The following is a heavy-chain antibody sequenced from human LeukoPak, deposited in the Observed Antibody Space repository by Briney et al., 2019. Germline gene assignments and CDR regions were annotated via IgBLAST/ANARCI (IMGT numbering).Heavy chain of an antibody. Sequence: PSETLSLTCSVSGNSISYYYWSWIRQTPGKGLDWIGHVYSNGSTNYNPSLKSRVTMSVDTSKKQVSLRLTSVTAADTAVYYCAREASRSSGYYSSAFDIWGQGTMVTVSS. J-gene: IGHJ3*02. CDR2: VYSNGST. V-gene: IGHV4-59*01. CDR3: AREASRSSGYYSSAFDI. D-gene: IGHD3-22*01. CDR1: GNSISYYY.